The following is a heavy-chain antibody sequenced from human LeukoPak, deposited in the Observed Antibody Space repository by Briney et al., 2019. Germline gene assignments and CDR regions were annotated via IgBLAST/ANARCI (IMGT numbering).Heavy chain of an antibody. CDR1: GFTFNDYY. D-gene: IGHD6-13*01. CDR2: ISSSGGHT. J-gene: IGHJ4*02. V-gene: IGHV3-11*06. CDR3: ARNPGPGTLDN. Sequence: GGSLRLSCAASGFTFNDYYMSWIRQAPGEGLEWVSFISSSGGHTNYADSVKGRFTISRDNAKNSLYLQMNSLRAEDTAVYYCARNPGPGTLDNWGQGTLVTVSS.